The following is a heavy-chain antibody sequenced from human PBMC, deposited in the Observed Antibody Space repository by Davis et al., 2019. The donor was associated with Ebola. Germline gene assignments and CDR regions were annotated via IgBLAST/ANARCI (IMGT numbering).Heavy chain of an antibody. Sequence: MPWGSLRLSCTVSGGSISSSRYYWVWIRQPPGKGLGWLGCIYSSGSTYYNPSLKSRVTISVDTSKNPFSLKLSSVTAADTAVDYCARDRSSGWYGWFDPWGQGTLVTVSS. CDR1: GGSISSSRYY. J-gene: IGHJ5*02. D-gene: IGHD6-19*01. CDR3: ARDRSSGWYGWFDP. V-gene: IGHV4-39*07. CDR2: IYSSGST.